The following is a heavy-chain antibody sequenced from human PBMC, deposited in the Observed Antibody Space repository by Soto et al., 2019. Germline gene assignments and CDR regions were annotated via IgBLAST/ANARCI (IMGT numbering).Heavy chain of an antibody. CDR2: IWYDGSNK. J-gene: IGHJ6*02. Sequence: QVQLVESGGGVVQPGRSLRLSCAASGFTFSSYGMHWVRQAPGKGLEWVAVIWYDGSNKYYADSVKGLFTISRDNSKHALYLQMNSLIAEDTAVYYCASVGIAAQYSMDVLGQGTTVAVSS. CDR1: GFTFSSYG. CDR3: ASVGIAAQYSMDV. V-gene: IGHV3-33*01. D-gene: IGHD6-13*01.